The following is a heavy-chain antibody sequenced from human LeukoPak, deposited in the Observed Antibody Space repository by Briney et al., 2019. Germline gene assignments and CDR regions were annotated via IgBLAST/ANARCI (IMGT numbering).Heavy chain of an antibody. CDR3: ARESRGIAVAGGFDP. CDR1: GGSISSYY. V-gene: IGHV4-59*01. CDR2: IYYSGST. D-gene: IGHD6-19*01. J-gene: IGHJ5*02. Sequence: NPSETLSLTCTVSGGSISSYYWSWIRQPPGKGLEWIGYIYYSGSTNYNPSLKSRVTISVDTSKNQFSLKLSSVTAADTAVYYCARESRGIAVAGGFDPWGQGTLVTVSS.